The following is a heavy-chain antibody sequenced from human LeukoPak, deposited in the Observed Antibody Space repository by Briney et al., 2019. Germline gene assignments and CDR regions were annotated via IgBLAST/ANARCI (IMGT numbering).Heavy chain of an antibody. CDR1: GFTVSSNY. CDR2: IYSGGST. V-gene: IGHV3-53*01. D-gene: IGHD6-13*01. Sequence: GGSLRLSCAASGFTVSSNYMSWVRQAPGKGLEWVSVIYSGGSTYYADSVKGRFTISRDNSKNTLYLQMNSLRAEDTAVYYCATSGYSSSWYYFDYWGQGTLVIVSS. J-gene: IGHJ4*02. CDR3: ATSGYSSSWYYFDY.